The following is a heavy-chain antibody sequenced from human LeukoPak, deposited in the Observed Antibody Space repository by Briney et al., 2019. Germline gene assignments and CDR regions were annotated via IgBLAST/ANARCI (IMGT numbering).Heavy chain of an antibody. CDR1: GGSFSGYY. J-gene: IGHJ5*02. CDR2: INHSGST. D-gene: IGHD3-10*01. V-gene: IGHV4-34*01. Sequence: SETLSLTCAVYGGSFSGYYWSWIRQPPGKGLEWIGEINHSGSTNYNPSLKSRVTISVDTSKNQFSLKLSSVTAADTAVYYCARTRVRASGWFDPWGQGTLVTVSS. CDR3: ARTRVRASGWFDP.